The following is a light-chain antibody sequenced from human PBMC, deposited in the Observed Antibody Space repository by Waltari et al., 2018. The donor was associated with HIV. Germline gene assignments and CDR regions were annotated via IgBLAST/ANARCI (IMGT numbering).Light chain of an antibody. CDR1: RSTLGAGYF. Sequence: QSALTQPPSASGAPGQRVTLSCTGHRSTLGAGYFVHWSQHLPGTAPKLLVYSDINRPSGVPDRFSGSKSGTSASLVITGLQAEDEADYYCQSYDSSLRASVFGGGTKLTVL. CDR3: QSYDSSLRASV. CDR2: SDI. V-gene: IGLV1-40*01. J-gene: IGLJ2*01.